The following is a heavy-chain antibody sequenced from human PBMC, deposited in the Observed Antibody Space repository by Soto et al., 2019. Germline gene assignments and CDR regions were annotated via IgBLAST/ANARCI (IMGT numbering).Heavy chain of an antibody. CDR3: AREIAAAGTDVGWLDP. V-gene: IGHV3-53*01. J-gene: IGHJ5*02. CDR2: IYSGGST. CDR1: GFTVSSNY. Sequence: GGSLSLSCAASGFTVSSNYMSWVRQAPGKGLEWVSVIYSGGSTYYADSVKGRFTISRDNSKNTLYLQMNSLRAEDTAVYYCAREIAAAGTDVGWLDPWGQGTLVTASS. D-gene: IGHD6-13*01.